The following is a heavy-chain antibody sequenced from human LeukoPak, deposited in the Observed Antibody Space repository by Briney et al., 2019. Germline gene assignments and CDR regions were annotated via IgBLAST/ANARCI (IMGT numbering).Heavy chain of an antibody. CDR1: GFTFSTYG. J-gene: IGHJ6*03. D-gene: IGHD4-11*01. CDR3: AKAGYSNYVVVYYYYMDV. Sequence: GGSLRLSCAASGFTFSTYGMHWVRQAPGKGLEWVAVISYDGSNKYYADSVKGRFTISRDNSKNTLYLQMNSLRAEDTAVYYCAKAGYSNYVVVYYYYMDVWGKGTTVTVSS. V-gene: IGHV3-30*18. CDR2: ISYDGSNK.